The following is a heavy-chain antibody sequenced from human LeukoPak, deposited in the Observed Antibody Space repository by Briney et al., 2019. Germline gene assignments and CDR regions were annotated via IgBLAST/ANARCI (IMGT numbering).Heavy chain of an antibody. CDR3: ARDNEFCTGGTCRLDY. J-gene: IGHJ4*02. V-gene: IGHV3-74*01. Sequence: PGGSLRLSCEASEFTFSSYWMHWVRQAPGKGLVWVSRINSDGRSTSYAGSVKGRFTISRDNAKNTLYLQMNSLRAEDTAVYYCARDNEFCTGGTCRLDYWGQGALVTVSS. CDR1: EFTFSSYW. D-gene: IGHD2-8*02. CDR2: INSDGRST.